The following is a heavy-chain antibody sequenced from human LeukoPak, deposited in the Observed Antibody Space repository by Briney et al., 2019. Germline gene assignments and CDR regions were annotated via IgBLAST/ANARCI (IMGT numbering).Heavy chain of an antibody. CDR1: GYTLTGYY. CDR3: ASLSSSPYEYWFDP. D-gene: IGHD6-6*01. CDR2: INPNSGGT. J-gene: IGHJ5*02. V-gene: IGHV1-2*02. Sequence: ASVKVSCKASGYTLTGYYMHWVRQAPGQGLEWMGWINPNSGGTNYAQKFQGRVTMTRDTSISTAYMELSRLRSDDTAVYYCASLSSSPYEYWFDPWGQGTLVTVSS.